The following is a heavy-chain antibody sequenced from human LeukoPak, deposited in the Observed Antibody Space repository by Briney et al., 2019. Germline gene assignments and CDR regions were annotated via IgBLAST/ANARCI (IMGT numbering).Heavy chain of an antibody. J-gene: IGHJ6*03. CDR3: AKTFCSGGTCYPYNYYYMDV. Sequence: GGSLRLSCVASGFTFNMYGMHWVRQAPGKGLEWVGIIRYDGNNKNNADSVKGRFTISRDNSENTVYLQMNSLRPEDTAVYYCAKTFCSGGTCYPYNYYYMDVWGKGTAVTVSS. D-gene: IGHD2-15*01. V-gene: IGHV3-30*02. CDR1: GFTFNMYG. CDR2: IRYDGNNK.